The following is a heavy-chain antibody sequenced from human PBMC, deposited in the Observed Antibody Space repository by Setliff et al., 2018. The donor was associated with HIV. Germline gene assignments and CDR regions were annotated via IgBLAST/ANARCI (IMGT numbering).Heavy chain of an antibody. V-gene: IGHV4-39*01. Sequence: PSETLSLTCSVSGGSISSDCCYWGWIRQPPGKGLEWIASIYYSGYTYSNPSLKSRVTISVDTSKNQFYLKLTSVTAADTAIYYCARPYDSLYGWGQGVLVTVSS. J-gene: IGHJ4*02. CDR1: GGSISSDCCY. CDR2: IYYSGYT. CDR3: ARPYDSLYG. D-gene: IGHD3-22*01.